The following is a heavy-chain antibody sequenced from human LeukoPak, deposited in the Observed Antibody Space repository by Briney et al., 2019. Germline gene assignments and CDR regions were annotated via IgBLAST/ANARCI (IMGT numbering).Heavy chain of an antibody. D-gene: IGHD2-15*01. V-gene: IGHV3-53*01. CDR1: GLTVSSNY. CDR2: IYSGGST. Sequence: GGSLRLSCAASGLTVSSNYMSWVRQAPGKGLEWVSLIYSGGSTYYADSVKGRFTLSRDNSKNTLYLQMNSLRAEDTAVYYCAKLSSPYYFDYWGQGTLVTVSS. CDR3: AKLSSPYYFDY. J-gene: IGHJ4*02.